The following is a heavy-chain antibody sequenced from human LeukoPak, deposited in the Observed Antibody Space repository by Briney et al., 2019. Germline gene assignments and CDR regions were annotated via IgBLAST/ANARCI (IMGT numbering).Heavy chain of an antibody. D-gene: IGHD1-26*01. Sequence: GGTLRLSCAASGFTFSRHGMNWGRQAPGKGLGWGAGISYDGSNKYYADSVKGRFTISRDNSKNTLYLQMNSLRAEDTAVYYCARVDVVGATVAVGYFDYWGQGTLVTVSS. CDR3: ARVDVVGATVAVGYFDY. CDR1: GFTFSRHG. V-gene: IGHV3-30*03. CDR2: ISYDGSNK. J-gene: IGHJ4*02.